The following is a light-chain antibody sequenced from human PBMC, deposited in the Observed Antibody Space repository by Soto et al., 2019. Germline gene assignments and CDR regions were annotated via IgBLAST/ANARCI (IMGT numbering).Light chain of an antibody. CDR3: QQRTIWPRT. Sequence: VLTQSPAILSLSPGERATLSCRASQSVNSYVAWYQLKPGQPPRLLIYDASNRASGTPARFTGSGSGTEFTLTISSLEPEDFAVYYCQQRTIWPRTFGQGTKVEVK. CDR2: DAS. CDR1: QSVNSY. J-gene: IGKJ1*01. V-gene: IGKV3-11*01.